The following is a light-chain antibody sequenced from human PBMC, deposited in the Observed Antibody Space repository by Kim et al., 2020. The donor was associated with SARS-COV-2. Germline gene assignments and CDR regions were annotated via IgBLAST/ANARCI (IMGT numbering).Light chain of an antibody. CDR3: QQYKNWPYT. V-gene: IGKV3-15*01. J-gene: IGKJ2*01. CDR2: DAF. Sequence: EIVMTQSPATLSVSPGERATLSCRASESVSSNLAWYQQRPGQAPRLLLYDAFTRATGIPARFSGSGSGTEFTLTISSLQSEDFAVYFCQQYKNWPYTFGQGTKLE. CDR1: ESVSSN.